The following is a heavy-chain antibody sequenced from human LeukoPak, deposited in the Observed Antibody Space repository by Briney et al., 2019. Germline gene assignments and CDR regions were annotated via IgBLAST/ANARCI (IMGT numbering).Heavy chain of an antibody. V-gene: IGHV4-39*02. Sequence: SETLSLTCTVSGGSISSSSYYWGWIRQPPGKGLEWIGSIYYSGSTYYNPSLKSRVTISVDTSKNQFSLKLSSVTAADTAVYYCARDRHYYDSSGYYEVLDYWGQGTLVTVSS. CDR3: ARDRHYYDSSGYYEVLDY. CDR1: GGSISSSSYY. CDR2: IYYSGST. J-gene: IGHJ4*02. D-gene: IGHD3-22*01.